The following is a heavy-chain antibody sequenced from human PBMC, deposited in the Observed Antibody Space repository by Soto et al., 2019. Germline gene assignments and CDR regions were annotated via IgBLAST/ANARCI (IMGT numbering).Heavy chain of an antibody. D-gene: IGHD4-4*01. J-gene: IGHJ6*03. CDR2: INWNGGST. V-gene: IGHV3-20*01. CDR1: GFTFDDYG. CDR3: ARISLEGTNYALYYYYMDV. Sequence: GGSLRLSCAASGFTFDDYGMSWVRQAPGKGLEWVSGINWNGGSTGYADSVKGRFTISRDNAKNSLYLQMNSLRAEDTALYHCARISLEGTNYALYYYYMDVWGKGTTVTVSS.